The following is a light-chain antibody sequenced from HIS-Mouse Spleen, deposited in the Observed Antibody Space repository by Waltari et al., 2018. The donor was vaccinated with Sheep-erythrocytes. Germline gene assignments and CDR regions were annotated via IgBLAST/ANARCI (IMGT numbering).Light chain of an antibody. CDR3: QQSYSTPPRT. J-gene: IGKJ4*01. Sequence: DIQMTQSPSSLSASVGDRVTITCRASQSISSYLNWYQQKPGKAPKLLLYAESSLQSGVPSRFSGSGSGTDFPLTISSRQPEDFAKYYCQQSYSTPPRTFGGGTKVEIK. CDR1: QSISSY. V-gene: IGKV1-39*01. CDR2: AES.